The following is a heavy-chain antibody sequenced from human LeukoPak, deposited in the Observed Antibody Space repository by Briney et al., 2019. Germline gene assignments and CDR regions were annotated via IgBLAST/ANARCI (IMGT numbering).Heavy chain of an antibody. CDR3: ARGKYSSGWFDY. Sequence: PGGSLRLSCAPSGFTFSSYIMSWVRHAPGKGLEWVSSITTSSTYISYADSEKGRFTISRDNAKNSLYLQMNSLRAEDTAVYYCARGKYSSGWFDYWGQGTLVTVSS. V-gene: IGHV3-21*01. J-gene: IGHJ4*02. CDR1: GFTFSSYI. D-gene: IGHD6-19*01. CDR2: ITTSSTYI.